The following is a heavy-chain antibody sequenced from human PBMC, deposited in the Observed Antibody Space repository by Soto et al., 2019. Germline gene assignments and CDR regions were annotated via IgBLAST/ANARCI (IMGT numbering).Heavy chain of an antibody. V-gene: IGHV3-23*01. CDR1: GFTFNSYA. J-gene: IGHJ6*02. D-gene: IGHD2-21*02. CDR2: ISSRGGRT. CDR3: TRDLVTASYYYYGMDV. Sequence: GGSLRLSCAASGFTFNSYAMSWVRQAPGKGLEWVSAISSRGGRTHYADSVKGRFTISRDNSKNTLYLQVNSLRAEDTAVYYCTRDLVTASYYYYGMDVWGQGTTVTVSS.